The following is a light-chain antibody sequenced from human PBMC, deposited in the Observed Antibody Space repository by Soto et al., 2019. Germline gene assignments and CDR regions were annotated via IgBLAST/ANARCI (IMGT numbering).Light chain of an antibody. J-gene: IGKJ5*01. CDR3: QQYNNLPPIT. V-gene: IGKV3-15*01. Sequence: EIMMTQSPATLSVSPGERATLSCRASQSVRNNLAWYQHKPGQVPRLLIYYASTRATGIPARFSGSGSGTEFTLTISSPQSEDVAVYYCQQYNNLPPITFGQGTRLEIK. CDR2: YAS. CDR1: QSVRNN.